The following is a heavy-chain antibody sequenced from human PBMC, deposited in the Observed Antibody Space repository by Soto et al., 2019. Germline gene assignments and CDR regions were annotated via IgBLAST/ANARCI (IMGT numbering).Heavy chain of an antibody. D-gene: IGHD3-9*01. V-gene: IGHV1-18*01. J-gene: IGHJ4*02. CDR2: ISAYNGNT. CDR1: GYTFTSYG. Sequence: QVPLVQSGAEVKKPGASVKVSCKASGYTFTSYGISWVRQAPGQGLEWMGWISAYNGNTNYAQKLQGRVTMTTDTSTSTAHMELRSLRSDDTAVYYCARGSKLLLRYFDPAHYWGQGTLVTVSS. CDR3: ARGSKLLLRYFDPAHY.